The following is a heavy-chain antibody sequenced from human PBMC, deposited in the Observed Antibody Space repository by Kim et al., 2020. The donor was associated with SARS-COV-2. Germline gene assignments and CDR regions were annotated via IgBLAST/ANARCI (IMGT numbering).Heavy chain of an antibody. CDR1: GYTFTSYY. CDR3: ARDLKYDSSGYLPYGMDV. J-gene: IGHJ6*02. CDR2: INPSGGST. D-gene: IGHD3-22*01. Sequence: ASVKVSCKASGYTFTSYYMHWVRQAPGQGLEWMGIINPSGGSTSYAQKFQGRVTMTRDTSTSTVYMELSSLRSEDTAVYYCARDLKYDSSGYLPYGMDVWGQGTTVTVSS. V-gene: IGHV1-46*01.